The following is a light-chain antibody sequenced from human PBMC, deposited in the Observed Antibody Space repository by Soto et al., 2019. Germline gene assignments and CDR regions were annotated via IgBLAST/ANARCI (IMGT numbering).Light chain of an antibody. V-gene: IGKV3-15*01. Sequence: IFLPQSSATLSVSPGARATLSCRASQSVSSNLAWYQQKPGQAPRLLIYGASTRATGIPARFSGSGSGTEFTLTISSLQPEDFATYYCQQYDSFSVTFGQGTKVDIK. CDR2: GAS. CDR1: QSVSSN. J-gene: IGKJ1*01. CDR3: QQYDSFSVT.